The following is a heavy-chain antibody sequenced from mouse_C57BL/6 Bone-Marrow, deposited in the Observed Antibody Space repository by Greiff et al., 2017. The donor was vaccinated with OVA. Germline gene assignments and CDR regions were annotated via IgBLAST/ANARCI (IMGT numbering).Heavy chain of an antibody. Sequence: DVKLVESGGGFVKPGGSLKLSCAASGFTFSSYAMSWVRQTPEKRLEWVATISDGGSYTYYPDNVKGRFTISRDNAKNNLYLQMSHLKSEDTAMYYCARRDGYPYAMDYWGQGTSVTVSA. J-gene: IGHJ4*01. CDR3: ARRDGYPYAMDY. CDR2: ISDGGSYT. V-gene: IGHV5-4*03. D-gene: IGHD2-3*01. CDR1: GFTFSSYA.